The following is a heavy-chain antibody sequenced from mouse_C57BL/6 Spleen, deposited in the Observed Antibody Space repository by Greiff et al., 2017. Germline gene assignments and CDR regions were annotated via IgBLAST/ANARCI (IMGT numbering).Heavy chain of an antibody. CDR2: FHPYNDDT. D-gene: IGHD2-2*01. CDR1: GYTFTTYP. V-gene: IGHV1-47*01. CDR3: ARAVSYYGDDRTRNWYFDV. J-gene: IGHJ1*03. Sequence: VQLQESGAELVKPGASVKMSCKASGYTFTTYPLEWMKQNHGKSLEWIGNFHPYNDDTKYNEKFKGKATLTVEKSSSTVYLELRRLTSDDSAVYYCARAVSYYGDDRTRNWYFDVWGTGTTVTVSS.